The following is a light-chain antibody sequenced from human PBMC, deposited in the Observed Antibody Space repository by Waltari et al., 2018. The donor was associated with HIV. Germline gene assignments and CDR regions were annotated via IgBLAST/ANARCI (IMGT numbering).Light chain of an antibody. Sequence: QSALTQPASVSGSPGQSITISCAGTSSDVGDANYVSWYQLHPGKAPKLMIYDVSNRPSGVSNRFSGSKSGNTASLTISGLQAEDEADYYCSSYTSSSTLGVFGGGTKLTVL. CDR1: SSDVGDANY. CDR2: DVS. V-gene: IGLV2-14*03. J-gene: IGLJ3*02. CDR3: SSYTSSSTLGV.